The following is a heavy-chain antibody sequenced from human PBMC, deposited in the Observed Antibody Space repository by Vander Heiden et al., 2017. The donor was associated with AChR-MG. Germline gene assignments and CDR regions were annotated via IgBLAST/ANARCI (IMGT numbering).Heavy chain of an antibody. V-gene: IGHV3-7*03. CDR1: GFTFSSYW. D-gene: IGHD1-26*01. J-gene: IGHJ4*02. CDR3: ARTYSGSFGY. Sequence: DVQLVESGGGLVQPGGSLSLSCAASGFTFSSYWMSWVRQAPGKGLEWVANIKDDGSDKYYVDSVKGRFTISRDNAKNSLYLQMSSLRGEDTAVYYCARTYSGSFGYWGQGTLVTVSS. CDR2: IKDDGSDK.